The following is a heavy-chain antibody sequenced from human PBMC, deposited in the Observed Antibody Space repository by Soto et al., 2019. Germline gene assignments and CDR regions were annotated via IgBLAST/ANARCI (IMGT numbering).Heavy chain of an antibody. CDR2: ISAYNGNT. CDR1: GYSFISYG. J-gene: IGHJ4*02. D-gene: IGHD6-13*01. CDR3: ARVWLAAAGTCYFDY. V-gene: IGHV1-18*01. Sequence: QVQLVQSGAEVKKPGASVKVSCKASGYSFISYGIGWVRQAPGQGLEWMGWISAYNGNTNYAQKLQGRVTMTTDTSTSTAYMDLRSLRSDDTAVYYCARVWLAAAGTCYFDYWGQGTLVTVSS.